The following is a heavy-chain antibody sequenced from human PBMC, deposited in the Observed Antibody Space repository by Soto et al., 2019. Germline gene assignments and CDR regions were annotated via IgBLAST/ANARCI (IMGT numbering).Heavy chain of an antibody. D-gene: IGHD3-3*01. CDR1: GGTFSGHF. V-gene: IGHV4-34*08. CDR3: AGWAVSIRIFGVPKDY. CDR2: INHGGST. Sequence: AETLSLTCVAYGGTFSGHFWSWIRQPPGKGLEWVGEINHGGSTNYNPSHKSRVTISVDTSKNQFSLKLNSVTAADTAVDYCAGWAVSIRIFGVPKDYWSQGTQVTVSS. J-gene: IGHJ4*02.